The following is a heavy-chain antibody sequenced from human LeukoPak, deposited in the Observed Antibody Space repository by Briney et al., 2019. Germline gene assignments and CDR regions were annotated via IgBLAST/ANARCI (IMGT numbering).Heavy chain of an antibody. D-gene: IGHD3-16*02. Sequence: PGGSLRLSCAASGFTFSSYSMNWVRQAPGKGLEWVSSIISSSSYIYYADSVKGRFTISRDNAKNSLYLQMNSLRAEDTAVYYCARDTGYDYVWGSYRRDAFDIWGQGTMVTVSS. CDR3: ARDTGYDYVWGSYRRDAFDI. CDR1: GFTFSSYS. J-gene: IGHJ3*02. CDR2: IISSSSYI. V-gene: IGHV3-21*01.